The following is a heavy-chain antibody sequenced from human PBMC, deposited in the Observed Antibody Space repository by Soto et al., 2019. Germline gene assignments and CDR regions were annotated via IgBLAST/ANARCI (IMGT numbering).Heavy chain of an antibody. J-gene: IGHJ5*02. CDR3: AKGSCWYNPHLNWFVP. CDR1: GFTFSSYA. V-gene: IGHV3-23*01. CDR2: ISGSGGST. D-gene: IGHD6-13*01. Sequence: GGSLRLSCAASGFTFSSYAMSWVRQAPGKGLEWVSAISGSGGSTYYADSVKGRFTISRDNSKNTLYLQMNSLRAEDTAVYYCAKGSCWYNPHLNWFVPWGQGTLVNVSS.